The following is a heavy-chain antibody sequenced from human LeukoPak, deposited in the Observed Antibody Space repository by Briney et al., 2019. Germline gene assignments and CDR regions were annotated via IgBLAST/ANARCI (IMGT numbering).Heavy chain of an antibody. D-gene: IGHD1-1*01. CDR3: TTDPRNGYYFDF. V-gene: IGHV3-15*01. CDR2: IKSKSDGGTT. Sequence: GGSLRLSCAVSGFTFSNVWMSWVRQAPGKGLEWVGRIKSKSDGGTTDYAAPVEGRFTFSRDDSRNTLYLQMNSLNTADTAVYYCTTDPRNGYYFDFWGQGTLVTVSS. J-gene: IGHJ4*02. CDR1: GFTFSNVW.